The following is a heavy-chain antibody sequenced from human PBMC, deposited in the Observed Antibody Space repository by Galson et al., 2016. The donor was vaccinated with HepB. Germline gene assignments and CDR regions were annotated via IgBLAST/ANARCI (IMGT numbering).Heavy chain of an antibody. D-gene: IGHD5/OR15-5a*01. CDR1: DGSLSNYY. J-gene: IGHJ4*02. V-gene: IGHV4-34*01. CDR3: VRSMDSVYDSQ. Sequence: SETLSLTCAVYDGSLSNYYWAWVRQPPGKGLEWIGEINHSGKNINNPSIRSRVTMSLDKSQNQFSLNLTSVTAADTGVYFCVRSMDSVYDSQWGQGTLVTVSS. CDR2: INHSGKN.